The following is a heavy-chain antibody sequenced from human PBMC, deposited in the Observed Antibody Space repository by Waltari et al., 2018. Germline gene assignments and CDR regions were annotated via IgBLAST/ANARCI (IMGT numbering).Heavy chain of an antibody. Sequence: VQLQESDPGLVKPSETLSLTCSVSGGAISGYYVSWIRQAPGKKLEWIGNIYYTGSTNYNPSLKSRATISRDTSKNHRSLQLDSMTAADTAVYYCARGHLNSPFDDWGQGAMVAVSS. CDR1: GGAISGYY. V-gene: IGHV4-59*01. J-gene: IGHJ3*01. CDR3: ARGHLNSPFDD. CDR2: IYYTGST. D-gene: IGHD1-7*01.